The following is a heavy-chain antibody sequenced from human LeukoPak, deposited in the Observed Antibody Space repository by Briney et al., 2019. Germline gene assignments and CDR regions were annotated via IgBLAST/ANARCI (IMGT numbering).Heavy chain of an antibody. V-gene: IGHV3-48*04. D-gene: IGHD3-3*01. CDR1: GFTFSGYG. J-gene: IGHJ4*02. CDR3: AREMFWSGYFSNLHFDY. Sequence: GGSLRLSCAASGFTFSGYGMNWVRQAPGKGLEWVSYISGSTKTIYYADSVKGRFTISRDNAKDSLFLQMNSLRAEDTAVYYCAREMFWSGYFSNLHFDYWGQGALVTVSS. CDR2: ISGSTKTI.